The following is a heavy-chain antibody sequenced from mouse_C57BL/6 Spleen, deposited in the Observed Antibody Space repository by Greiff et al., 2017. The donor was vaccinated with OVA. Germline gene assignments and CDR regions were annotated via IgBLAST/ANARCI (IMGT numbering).Heavy chain of an antibody. CDR2: ISSGSSTI. CDR1: GFTFSDYG. D-gene: IGHD2-1*01. CDR3: ARLGNSYYAMDY. V-gene: IGHV5-17*01. Sequence: EVNLVESGGGLVKPGGSLKLSCAASGFTFSDYGMHWVRQAPEKGLEWVAYISSGSSTIYYADTVKGRFTISRDNAKNTLFLQMTSLRSEDTAMYYCARLGNSYYAMDYWGQGTSVTVSS. J-gene: IGHJ4*01.